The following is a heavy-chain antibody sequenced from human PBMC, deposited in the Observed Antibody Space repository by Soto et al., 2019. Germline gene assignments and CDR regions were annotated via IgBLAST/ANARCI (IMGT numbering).Heavy chain of an antibody. Sequence: SETLSLTCTVSGGSISSYYWSWIRQPPGKGLEWIGYIYYSGSTNYNPSLKSRVTISVDTSKNQFSLKLSSVTAADTAVYYCARSYCTNGVRYLFDYWGQGTLVTVSS. CDR1: GGSISSYY. CDR2: IYYSGST. D-gene: IGHD2-8*01. V-gene: IGHV4-59*08. J-gene: IGHJ4*02. CDR3: ARSYCTNGVRYLFDY.